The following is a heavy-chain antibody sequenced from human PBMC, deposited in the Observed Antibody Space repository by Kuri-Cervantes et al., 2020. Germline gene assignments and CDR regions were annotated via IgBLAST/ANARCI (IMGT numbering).Heavy chain of an antibody. J-gene: IGHJ4*02. D-gene: IGHD3-22*01. CDR1: GFTFSSYA. Sequence: GGSLRLSCAASGFTFSSYAMHRVRQAPGKGLEWVAVISYDGSNKYYADSVKGRFTISRDNSKNTLYLQMNSLRAEDTAVYYCARDDSSAGYYYDSSGLDYWGQGTLVTVSS. V-gene: IGHV3-30-3*01. CDR2: ISYDGSNK. CDR3: ARDDSSAGYYYDSSGLDY.